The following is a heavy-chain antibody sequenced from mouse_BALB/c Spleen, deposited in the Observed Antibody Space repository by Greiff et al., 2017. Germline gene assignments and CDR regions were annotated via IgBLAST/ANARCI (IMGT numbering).Heavy chain of an antibody. CDR3: ARSYGNYSLLDY. V-gene: IGHV5-9-4*01. CDR2: ISSGGSYT. CDR1: GFTFSSYA. Sequence: EVKLVESGGGLVKPGGSLKLSCAASGFTFSSYAMSWVRQSPEKRLEWVAEISSGGSYTYYPDTVTGRFTISRDNAKNTLYLEMSSLRSEDTAMYYCARSYGNYSLLDYWGQGTSVTVSS. D-gene: IGHD2-10*02. J-gene: IGHJ4*01.